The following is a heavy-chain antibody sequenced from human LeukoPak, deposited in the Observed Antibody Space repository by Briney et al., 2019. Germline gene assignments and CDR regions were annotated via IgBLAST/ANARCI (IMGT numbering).Heavy chain of an antibody. CDR2: IYTSGST. CDR1: GGSISSYY. CDR3: ARDSYYYDSSGYSNWFDP. J-gene: IGHJ5*02. Sequence: SETLSLTCTVSGGSISSYYWSWIRQPAGKGLEWIGRIYTSGSTNYNPSLRSRVTISVDTSKNQFSLKLSSVTAADTAVYYCARDSYYYDSSGYSNWFDPWGQGTLVTVSS. V-gene: IGHV4-4*07. D-gene: IGHD3-22*01.